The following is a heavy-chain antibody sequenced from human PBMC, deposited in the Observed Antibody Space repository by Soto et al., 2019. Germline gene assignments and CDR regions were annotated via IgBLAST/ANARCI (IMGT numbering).Heavy chain of an antibody. CDR3: ARTGSGSLDY. Sequence: PSETLTLTCTVSGGSINSYYWSWIRQPPGKGLEWIGYIYYSGSTNYNPSLKSRVTISVDTSKNQFSLKLSSVTAADTAVYYCARTGSGSLDYWGQGTLVTVSS. D-gene: IGHD3-10*01. V-gene: IGHV4-59*08. CDR1: GGSINSYY. CDR2: IYYSGST. J-gene: IGHJ4*02.